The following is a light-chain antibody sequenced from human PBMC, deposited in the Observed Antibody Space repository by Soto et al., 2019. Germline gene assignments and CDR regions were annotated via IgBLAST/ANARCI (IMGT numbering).Light chain of an antibody. V-gene: IGKV3-15*01. J-gene: IGKJ2*01. Sequence: EIVMTQSPASLSVSPGDGATLSCRASQSVASNLAWYQQKPGQGPRLLIHGASTRAVGVPARFSGSGSGTDFNLTISSLQSEDFAVYYCQQYHNWPPQYTFGQGTKLQIK. CDR2: GAS. CDR3: QQYHNWPPQYT. CDR1: QSVASN.